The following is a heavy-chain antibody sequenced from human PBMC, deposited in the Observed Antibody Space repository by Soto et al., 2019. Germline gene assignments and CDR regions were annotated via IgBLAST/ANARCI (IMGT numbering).Heavy chain of an antibody. CDR3: AKTYDFWSGYYNGGSFDAFDI. CDR2: ISGSGGST. CDR1: GCTCSSYD. J-gene: IGHJ3*02. V-gene: IGHV3-23*01. D-gene: IGHD3-3*01. Sequence: EGSLRRSCVASGCTCSSYDMSWVRQAPGKGLEWVSAISGSGGSTYYADSVKGRFTISRDNSKNTLYLQMNSLRAEDTAVYYCAKTYDFWSGYYNGGSFDAFDIWGQGTMVTVSS.